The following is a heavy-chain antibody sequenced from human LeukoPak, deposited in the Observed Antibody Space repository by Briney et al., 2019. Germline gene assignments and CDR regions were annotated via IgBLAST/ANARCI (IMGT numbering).Heavy chain of an antibody. CDR3: ARDSYCSTTSCHLDY. Sequence: SETLSLTCTVSGGSISGSSYFWGWVRQSPAKGLEWVGSISYSGITHYNPSLKSRVTMSVDTSRNQVSLNLDSVTAADTAVYYCARDSYCSTTSCHLDYWGQGILVTVSS. V-gene: IGHV4-39*07. J-gene: IGHJ4*02. CDR1: GGSISGSSYF. CDR2: ISYSGIT. D-gene: IGHD2-2*01.